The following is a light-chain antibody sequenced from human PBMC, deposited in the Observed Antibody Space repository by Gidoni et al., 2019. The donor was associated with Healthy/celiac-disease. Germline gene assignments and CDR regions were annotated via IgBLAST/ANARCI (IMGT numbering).Light chain of an antibody. V-gene: IGKV1-5*03. Sequence: DIQMTQSPSTLSASVGDRLTITCRASQSISSWLAWYQQKPGKAPKLLIYKASSLESGVPSRFSGSGSGTEFTLTISSLQPDDFATYYCQQYNSYSYTFXQXTKLEIK. CDR3: QQYNSYSYT. CDR1: QSISSW. CDR2: KAS. J-gene: IGKJ2*01.